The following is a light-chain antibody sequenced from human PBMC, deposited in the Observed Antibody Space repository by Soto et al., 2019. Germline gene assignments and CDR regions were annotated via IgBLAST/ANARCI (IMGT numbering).Light chain of an antibody. V-gene: IGLV2-14*01. CDR3: TSYTTSRIWV. Sequence: QSVLTQPASVSGSPGQSITLSCTGSSGDVGHYNYVSWYQQHPGKAPKLMIYEVSNRPSGVSNRFSGSKSGNTASLIISGRQDEDEADYYCTSYTTSRIWVFGGGTKLTVL. CDR2: EVS. J-gene: IGLJ3*02. CDR1: SGDVGHYNY.